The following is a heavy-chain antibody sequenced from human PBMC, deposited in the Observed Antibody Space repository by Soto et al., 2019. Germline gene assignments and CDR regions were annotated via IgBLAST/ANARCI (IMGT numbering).Heavy chain of an antibody. Sequence: SETLSLTCAVYGGSFSAYYWSWIRQPPGKGLEWIGEWIGEINHSGSTNYNPSLKSRVTISVDTSKNQFSLKLTSVTAADTAVYYCARILYGSGSYYTILDYWGQGTLVTVSS. D-gene: IGHD3-10*01. J-gene: IGHJ4*02. V-gene: IGHV4-34*01. CDR3: ARILYGSGSYYTILDY. CDR2: INHSGST. CDR1: GGSFSAYY.